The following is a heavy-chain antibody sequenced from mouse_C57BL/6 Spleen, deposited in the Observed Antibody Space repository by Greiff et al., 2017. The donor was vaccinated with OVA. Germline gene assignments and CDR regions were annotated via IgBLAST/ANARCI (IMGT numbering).Heavy chain of an antibody. Sequence: EVQRVESGPGLVKPSQSLSLTCSVTGYSITSGYYWNWIRQFPGNKLEWMGYISYDGSNNYNPSLKNRISITRDTSKNQFFLKLNSVTTEDTATYYCARGDYYGSSCAWFAYWGQGTLVTVSA. V-gene: IGHV3-6*01. D-gene: IGHD1-1*01. J-gene: IGHJ3*01. CDR2: ISYDGSN. CDR3: ARGDYYGSSCAWFAY. CDR1: GYSITSGYY.